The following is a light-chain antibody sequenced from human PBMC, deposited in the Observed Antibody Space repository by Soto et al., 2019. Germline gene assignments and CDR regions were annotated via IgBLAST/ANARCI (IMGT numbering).Light chain of an antibody. J-gene: IGKJ1*01. V-gene: IGKV3-15*01. CDR2: GAS. Sequence: EIVMTQSAPTLSVSPGERATLSCRARQSVSSNLAWYQQKPGQAPRLLIYGASTRATGIPARFSGSGSGTEFTLTICSLQSEDFAVYYCQQYNNWPRTFGQGTKVDIK. CDR3: QQYNNWPRT. CDR1: QSVSSN.